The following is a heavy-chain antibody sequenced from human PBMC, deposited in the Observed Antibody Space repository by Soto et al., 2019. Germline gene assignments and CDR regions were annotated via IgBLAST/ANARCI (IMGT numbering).Heavy chain of an antibody. CDR2: ITYDGSNQ. CDR1: GFIFSSYT. V-gene: IGHV3-30-3*01. CDR3: ARAPSGSYPEFDY. J-gene: IGHJ4*02. Sequence: ESGGGVVQPGRSLRLSCAASGFIFSSYTMHWVRQAPGKGLEWVGVITYDGSNQYYADSVKGRFTISRDNSRNMLFLQMNSLRSDDTAVYYCARAPSGSYPEFDYWGQGTLVTVSS. D-gene: IGHD1-26*01.